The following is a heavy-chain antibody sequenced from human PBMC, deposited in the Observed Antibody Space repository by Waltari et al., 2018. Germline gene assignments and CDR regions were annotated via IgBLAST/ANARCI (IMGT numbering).Heavy chain of an antibody. Sequence: EVQLVESGGGLVKPGGSLRPSCAASGLPFSSYTMNWVRQAPGKGLEWVSSISSSSSYIYYADSVKGRFTISRDNAKNSLYLQMNSLRAEDTAVYYCASGSTPDYWGQGTLVTVSS. J-gene: IGHJ4*02. CDR2: ISSSSSYI. CDR1: GLPFSSYT. D-gene: IGHD2-15*01. CDR3: ASGSTPDY. V-gene: IGHV3-21*01.